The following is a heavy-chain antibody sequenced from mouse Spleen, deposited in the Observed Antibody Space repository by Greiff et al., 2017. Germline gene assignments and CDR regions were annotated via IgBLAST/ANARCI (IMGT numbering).Heavy chain of an antibody. Sequence: VQLQQPGAELVRPGTSVKLSCKASGYTFTSYWMHWVKQRPGQGLEWIGVIDPSDSYTNYNQKFKGKATLTVDTSSSTAYMQLSSLTSEDSAVYYCARGGDGSPWFAYWGQGTLVTVSA. J-gene: IGHJ3*01. V-gene: IGHV1-59*01. CDR2: IDPSDSYT. CDR3: ARGGDGSPWFAY. CDR1: GYTFTSYW. D-gene: IGHD1-1*01.